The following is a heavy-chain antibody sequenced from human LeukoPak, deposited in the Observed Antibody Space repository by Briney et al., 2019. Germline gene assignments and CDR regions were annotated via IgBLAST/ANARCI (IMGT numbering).Heavy chain of an antibody. CDR3: ARLDDSSGYID. Sequence: PSETLSLTCAVYGGSFSGYYWSWIRQPPGKGLECIGEINHSGSTNYNPSLKSRVTISVETSKNQFSLKLSSVTAADTAVYYCARLDDSSGYIDWGQGTLVTVSS. V-gene: IGHV4-34*01. D-gene: IGHD3-22*01. J-gene: IGHJ4*02. CDR2: INHSGST. CDR1: GGSFSGYY.